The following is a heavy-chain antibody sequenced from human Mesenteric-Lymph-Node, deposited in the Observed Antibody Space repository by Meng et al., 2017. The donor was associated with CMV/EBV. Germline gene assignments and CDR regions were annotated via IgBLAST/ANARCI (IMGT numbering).Heavy chain of an antibody. D-gene: IGHD1-1*01. J-gene: IGHJ4*02. CDR1: GFTFRLYE. CDR2: ISSSGSTI. CDR3: AREKGSSNCYDY. Sequence: GGSLRLSCAASGFTFRLYEMNWVRQAPGKGLEWVSYISSSGSTIYYADSVKGRFTISRDNARKSLYLQMNSLRAEDTALYYCAREKGSSNCYDYWGQGTLVTVSS. V-gene: IGHV3-48*03.